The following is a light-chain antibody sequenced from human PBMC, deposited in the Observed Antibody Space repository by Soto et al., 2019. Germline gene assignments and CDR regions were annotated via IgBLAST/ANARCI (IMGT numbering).Light chain of an antibody. Sequence: ESVLTQSPGTLSLSPGERATLSCRASQSVSSSYLAWYQQKPGQAPRLLIYGASGSATGIPDRFSGSGSGTDFTLTISRLEPEDFAVYYCQQYGSSQTWTFGQGTKVEIK. J-gene: IGKJ1*01. CDR1: QSVSSSY. CDR3: QQYGSSQTWT. CDR2: GAS. V-gene: IGKV3-20*01.